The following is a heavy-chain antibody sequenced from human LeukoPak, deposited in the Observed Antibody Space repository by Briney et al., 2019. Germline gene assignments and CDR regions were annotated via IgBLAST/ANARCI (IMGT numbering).Heavy chain of an antibody. V-gene: IGHV4-34*01. D-gene: IGHD3-22*01. CDR2: INHSGST. CDR1: GGSFSGYY. J-gene: IGHJ2*01. Sequence: PSETLSLTCAVYGGSFSGYYWSWIRQPPGKGLEWIGEINHSGSTNYNPSLKSRVTISVDTSKNQFSLRLSSVTAADTAVYYCARDLDYYDSSASNFKYWYFDLWGRGTLVTVSS. CDR3: ARDLDYYDSSASNFKYWYFDL.